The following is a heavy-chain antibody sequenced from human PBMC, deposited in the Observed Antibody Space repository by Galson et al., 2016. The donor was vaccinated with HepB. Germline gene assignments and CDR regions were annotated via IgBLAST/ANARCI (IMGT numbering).Heavy chain of an antibody. D-gene: IGHD3/OR15-3a*01. V-gene: IGHV1-18*04. CDR1: GYRFFTYG. Sequence: SVKVSCKASGYRFFTYGISWVRQAPGQGLEWLGWISTNSGNTIYAQQFQARVTMTRDTAASTVYMDLRSLRSDDTAVYYCARDGQFRFDDWGQGTMVTVSS. CDR2: ISTNSGNT. J-gene: IGHJ4*02. CDR3: ARDGQFRFDD.